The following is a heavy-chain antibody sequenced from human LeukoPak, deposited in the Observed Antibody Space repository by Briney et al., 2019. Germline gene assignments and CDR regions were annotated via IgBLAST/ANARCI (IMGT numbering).Heavy chain of an antibody. CDR1: GGSISSGGYY. D-gene: IGHD1-26*01. CDR2: IYYSGST. V-gene: IGHV4-31*03. J-gene: IGHJ4*02. CDR3: ARLGGSYWYYFDY. Sequence: PSETLSLTCTVSGGSISSGGYYWSWIRQHPGKGLEWIGYIYYSGSTYYNPSLKSRVTISVDTSKNQFSLKLSSVTAADTAVYYCARLGGSYWYYFDYWGQGTLVTVSS.